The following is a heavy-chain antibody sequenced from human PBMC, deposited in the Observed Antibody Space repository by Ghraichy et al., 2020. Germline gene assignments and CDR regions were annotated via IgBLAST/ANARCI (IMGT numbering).Heavy chain of an antibody. D-gene: IGHD2-21*02. J-gene: IGHJ4*02. CDR2: IIPILGIA. CDR3: VRTAYCGGDCFYYFDY. Sequence: SVKVSCKASGGTFSSYTISWVRQAPGQGLEWMGRIIPILGIANYAQKFQGRVTITADKSTSTAYMELSSLRSEDTAVYYCVRTAYCGGDCFYYFDYWGQGTLVTVSS. CDR1: GGTFSSYT. V-gene: IGHV1-69*02.